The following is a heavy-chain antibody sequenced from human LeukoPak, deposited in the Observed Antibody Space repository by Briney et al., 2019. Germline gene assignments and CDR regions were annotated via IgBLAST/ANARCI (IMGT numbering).Heavy chain of an antibody. D-gene: IGHD3-10*01. J-gene: IGHJ4*02. CDR1: GYTFTDYY. Sequence: ASVKVSCKASGYTFTDYYMHWVRQAPGQGLEWMGWISAYNGNTNYAQKLQGRVTMTTDTSTSTAYMELRSLRSDDTAVYYCARDSGERGSGSYLIAYWGQGTLVTVSS. CDR3: ARDSGERGSGSYLIAY. CDR2: ISAYNGNT. V-gene: IGHV1-18*04.